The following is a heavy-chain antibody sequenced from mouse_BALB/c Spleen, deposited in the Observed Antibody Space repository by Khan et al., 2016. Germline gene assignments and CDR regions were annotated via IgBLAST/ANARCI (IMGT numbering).Heavy chain of an antibody. CDR1: GFNITDYS. J-gene: IGHJ2*01. Sequence: EVQLQQSGAELVRPGALVKLSCTATGFNITDYSMHWVKQRPEQGLEWIGCIDPENGNAIYDPKFQVKASITADTSSNTAYLQLSSVTSEDTAVYCCAREVGINYWGQGTTLTVSS. CDR3: AREVGINY. V-gene: IGHV14-1*02. D-gene: IGHD1-1*02. CDR2: IDPENGNA.